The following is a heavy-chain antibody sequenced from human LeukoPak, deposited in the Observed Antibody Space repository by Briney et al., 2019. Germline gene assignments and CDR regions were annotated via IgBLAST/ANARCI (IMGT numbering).Heavy chain of an antibody. CDR2: IIPIFGTA. Sequence: SVKVSCKASGGTFSSYAISWVRQAPGQGLEWMGGIIPIFGTANYAQKFQGRVTITADESTSTAYMELSSLRSEDTAVYYCARASELIAAAGPLRDRLRGYYYYYMDVWGKGTTVTVSS. CDR1: GGTFSSYA. CDR3: ARASELIAAAGPLRDRLRGYYYYYMDV. D-gene: IGHD6-13*01. J-gene: IGHJ6*03. V-gene: IGHV1-69*13.